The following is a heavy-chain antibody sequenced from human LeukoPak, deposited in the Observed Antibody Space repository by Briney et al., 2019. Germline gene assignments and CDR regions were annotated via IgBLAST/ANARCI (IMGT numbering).Heavy chain of an antibody. J-gene: IGHJ2*01. CDR1: GGSISSYY. V-gene: IGHV4-59*12. CDR2: IYYSGST. CDR3: ARDKGYWYFDL. Sequence: SETLSLTCTVSGGSISSYYWSWIRQPPGKGLEWIGYIYYSGSTNYNPSLKSRVTISVDTSKSQFSLKLSSVTAADTAVYYCARDKGYWYFDLWGRGTLVTVSS.